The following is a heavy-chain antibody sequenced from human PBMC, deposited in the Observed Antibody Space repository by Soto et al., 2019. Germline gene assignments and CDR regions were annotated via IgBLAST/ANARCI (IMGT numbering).Heavy chain of an antibody. D-gene: IGHD6-6*01. J-gene: IGHJ5*02. V-gene: IGHV1-18*01. CDR3: ARGRIAARLYHNWFDP. Sequence: ASVKVSCKASGYTFTSYGISWVGQSPGQGLEWMGWISAYNGNTNYAQKLQGRVTMTTDTSTSTAYMELRSLRSDDTAVYYCARGRIAARLYHNWFDPWGQGTLVTVSS. CDR1: GYTFTSYG. CDR2: ISAYNGNT.